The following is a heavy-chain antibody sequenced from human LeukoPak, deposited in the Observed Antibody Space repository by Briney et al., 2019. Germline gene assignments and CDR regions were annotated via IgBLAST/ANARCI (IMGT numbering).Heavy chain of an antibody. CDR3: ARRFDL. V-gene: IGHV3-48*01. CDR1: GFTFSTYS. CDR2: I. Sequence: GGSLRLSCAASGFTFSTYSMNWVRQAPGKGLEWVSYIYYAGSVKGRFTISRDNTENSLYLQMTSLRAEDTAVYYCARRFDLWGQGTLVTVSS. J-gene: IGHJ4*02.